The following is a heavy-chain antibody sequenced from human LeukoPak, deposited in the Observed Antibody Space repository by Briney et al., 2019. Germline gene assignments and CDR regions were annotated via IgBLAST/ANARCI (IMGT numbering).Heavy chain of an antibody. CDR2: IYSGGST. CDR1: GFTVSSNY. J-gene: IGHJ4*02. CDR3: ARARYYYDSSGFIHFDY. Sequence: GGSLSLSCAASGFTVSSNYMRWVRQAPGKGLEWVSVIYSGGSTYYADSVKGRFTISRDNSKNTLYLQMNSLRAEDTAVYYCARARYYYDSSGFIHFDYWGQGTLVTVSS. D-gene: IGHD3-22*01. V-gene: IGHV3-53*01.